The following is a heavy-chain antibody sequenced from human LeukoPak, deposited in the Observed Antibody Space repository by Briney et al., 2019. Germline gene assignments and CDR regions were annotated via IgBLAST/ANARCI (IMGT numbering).Heavy chain of an antibody. Sequence: HVPSVKVSCKASGYTFTSYAMHWVRQAPGQRLEWMGWINAGNGNTKYSQKFQGRVTITRDTSASTAYMELSSLRSEDTAVYYCARVGSGWSLYYYYYGMDVWGQGTTVTVSS. J-gene: IGHJ6*02. D-gene: IGHD6-19*01. CDR3: ARVGSGWSLYYYYYGMDV. V-gene: IGHV1-3*01. CDR2: INAGNGNT. CDR1: GYTFTSYA.